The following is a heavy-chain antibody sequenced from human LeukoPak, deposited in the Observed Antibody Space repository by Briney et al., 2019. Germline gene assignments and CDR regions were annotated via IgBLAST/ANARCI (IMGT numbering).Heavy chain of an antibody. CDR2: IYPDDSDT. J-gene: IGHJ4*02. Sequence: GESLKISCKGSGYSFTSYWIGWVRQMPGKGLEWMGIIYPDDSDTRYSPSFQGQVTISADKSIRTAYLQWSSLKASDTAVYYCARGSKPGIVAPGTDYWGQGTLVTVSS. V-gene: IGHV5-51*01. CDR3: ARGSKPGIVAPGTDY. D-gene: IGHD6-13*01. CDR1: GYSFTSYW.